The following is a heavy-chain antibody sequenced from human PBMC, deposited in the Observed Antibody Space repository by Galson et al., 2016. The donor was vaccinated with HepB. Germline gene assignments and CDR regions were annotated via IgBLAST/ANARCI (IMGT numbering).Heavy chain of an antibody. CDR2: ISYSNAV. J-gene: IGHJ6*02. CDR1: GFDFSRYD. V-gene: IGHV3-69-1*02. D-gene: IGHD1-1*01. CDR3: VRGKNDAWYAYKRSNYYNMEV. Sequence: SLRLSCAASGFDFSRYDMNWVRKAPGMGLEWIAHISYSNAVSYAAAVKGRFTISRDNARDSLFLEIRSLRAEDTATYYCVRGKNDAWYAYKRSNYYNMEVWGRGISVIVSS.